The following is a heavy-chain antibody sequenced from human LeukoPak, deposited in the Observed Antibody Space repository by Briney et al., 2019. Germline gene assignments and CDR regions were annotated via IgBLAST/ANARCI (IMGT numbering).Heavy chain of an antibody. D-gene: IGHD6-13*01. CDR3: ARDLEAANTYYFDY. V-gene: IGHV3-66*01. CDR2: ISSAGTT. CDR1: GFTFSDYY. J-gene: IGHJ4*02. Sequence: GGSLRLSCAASGFTFSDYYMSWIRQAPRQGLEWGSIISSAGTTYYADSVKGRFTISRDNSKNTVYLQVNSLRDEDTAVYYCARDLEAANTYYFDYWGQGTMVTVSS.